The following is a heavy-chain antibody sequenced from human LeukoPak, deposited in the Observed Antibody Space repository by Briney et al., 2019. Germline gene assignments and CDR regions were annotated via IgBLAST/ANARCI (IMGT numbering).Heavy chain of an antibody. CDR2: IYSGGNT. D-gene: IGHD3/OR15-3a*01. Sequence: GGSLRLSCAASGFTVSSNYMSWVRQAPGKGLEWVSIIYSGGNTYYVDSVKGRFTISRDNSKNTLYLQMNSLRAEDTAVYYCASGGLYYYGMDVWGQGTTVTVSS. V-gene: IGHV3-53*01. CDR1: GFTVSSNY. CDR3: ASGGLYYYGMDV. J-gene: IGHJ6*02.